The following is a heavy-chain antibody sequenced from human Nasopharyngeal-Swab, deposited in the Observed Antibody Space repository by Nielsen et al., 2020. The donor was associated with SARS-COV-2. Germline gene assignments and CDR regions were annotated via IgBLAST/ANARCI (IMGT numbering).Heavy chain of an antibody. V-gene: IGHV3-23*01. J-gene: IGHJ4*02. CDR2: ISGSGGST. CDR1: GFTFSSYA. Sequence: GGSLRLSCAASGFTFSSYAMSWVRQAPGKGLEWVSAISGSGGSTYYADSVRGRFTISRDNAKNSVSLQMNSLRAEDTAVYYCARYAYSSAWSLDYWGQGTLVTVSS. D-gene: IGHD6-19*01. CDR3: ARYAYSSAWSLDY.